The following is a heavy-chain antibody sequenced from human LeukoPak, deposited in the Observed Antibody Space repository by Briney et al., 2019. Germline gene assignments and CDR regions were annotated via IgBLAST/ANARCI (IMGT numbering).Heavy chain of an antibody. V-gene: IGHV4-4*07. CDR1: GGSISSYY. CDR3: ARGGWELLYNWFDP. CDR2: VYSIGST. D-gene: IGHD1-26*01. J-gene: IGHJ5*02. Sequence: SETLSLTCTVSGGSISSYYWSWIRQSAGTRLEWIGRVYSIGSTTYNPSLKSRVTISVDKSKNQFSLKLSSVTAADTAVYYCARGGWELLYNWFDPWGQGTLVTVSS.